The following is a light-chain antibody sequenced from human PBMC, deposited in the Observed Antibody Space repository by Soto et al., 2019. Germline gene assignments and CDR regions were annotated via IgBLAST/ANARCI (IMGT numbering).Light chain of an antibody. J-gene: IGKJ5*01. CDR1: QSVSSY. Sequence: EIVLTQSPATLSLSPGERATLSCRASQSVSSYLAWLQQRPGQAPRLLIYDASNRATGIPARFSGSGSGTDFTLTISSLEPEDLAVYYCQQRSNWPPITFGQGTRLEIK. V-gene: IGKV3-11*01. CDR3: QQRSNWPPIT. CDR2: DAS.